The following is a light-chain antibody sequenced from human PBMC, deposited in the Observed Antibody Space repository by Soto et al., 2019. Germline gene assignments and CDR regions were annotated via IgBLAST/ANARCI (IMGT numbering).Light chain of an antibody. CDR2: DAS. Sequence: DIQMTQSPSSLSASVGDRVTITCQASQDIKNYLNWYQQKSGKAPKLLIYDASDLETGVPSRFSGSGSGTEFTLTISSLQPDDVATYYCQQHNSYSSTFGQVTKVDIK. V-gene: IGKV1-33*01. J-gene: IGKJ1*01. CDR3: QQHNSYSST. CDR1: QDIKNY.